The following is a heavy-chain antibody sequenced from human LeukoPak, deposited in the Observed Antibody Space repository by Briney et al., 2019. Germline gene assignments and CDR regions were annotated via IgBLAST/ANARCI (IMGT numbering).Heavy chain of an antibody. CDR3: ARLEQYHRGHFYYYMDV. D-gene: IGHD2-2*01. CDR2: MTSSGTTI. J-gene: IGHJ6*03. CDR1: GFTFTDYY. Sequence: GGSLRLSCAASGFTFTDYYRTWIRQAPGKGLEWVSYMTSSGTTIYHADSVRGRLTISRDNAKKSLYLQMNSLRAEDTAVYYCARLEQYHRGHFYYYMDVWGKGTTVTVSS. V-gene: IGHV3-11*01.